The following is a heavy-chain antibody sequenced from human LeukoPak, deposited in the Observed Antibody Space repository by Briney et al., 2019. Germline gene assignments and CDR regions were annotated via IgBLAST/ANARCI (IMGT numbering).Heavy chain of an antibody. V-gene: IGHV4-4*02. CDR2: VHLDGRT. CDR3: AREGGFYRPLDY. D-gene: IGHD3-3*01. Sequence: PSGTLSLTCAVSGGSVTSTNWWTWARQPPGKGLEWIGEVHLDGRTNYNPSLTGRLTLSVDLYENHISLKLTSVTAADTAVYYCAREGGFYRPLDYLGQGTLVTVSS. CDR1: GGSVTSTNW. J-gene: IGHJ4*02.